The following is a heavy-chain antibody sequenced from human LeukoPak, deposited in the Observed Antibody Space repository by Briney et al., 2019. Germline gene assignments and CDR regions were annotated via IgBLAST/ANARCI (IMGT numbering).Heavy chain of an antibody. V-gene: IGHV1-18*01. CDR2: ISTYNGNT. Sequence: ASVKVSCKASAYTFTTYAISWVRQAPGQGLEWMGWISTYNGNTNYAQNLQGRVTMTTDTSTSTAYMELRSLRSDDTAVYYCAAEDGSGQFDYWGQGTLVTVSS. J-gene: IGHJ4*02. D-gene: IGHD3-10*01. CDR3: AAEDGSGQFDY. CDR1: AYTFTTYA.